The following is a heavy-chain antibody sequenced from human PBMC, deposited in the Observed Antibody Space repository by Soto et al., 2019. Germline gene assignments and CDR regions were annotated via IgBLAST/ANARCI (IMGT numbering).Heavy chain of an antibody. CDR3: AKGHYYDNSGNWVANQAFDQ. J-gene: IGHJ4*02. Sequence: ASVKVSCKAPADTFTSYYIHWVRQAPGHGLEWMGIINPNGGSTRFAQTFQGRITMTTDTSTSTVYMELRSLRSEDTAVYYCAKGHYYDNSGNWVANQAFDQWGQGNLVTVSS. CDR2: INPNGGST. V-gene: IGHV1-46*01. D-gene: IGHD3-22*01. CDR1: ADTFTSYY.